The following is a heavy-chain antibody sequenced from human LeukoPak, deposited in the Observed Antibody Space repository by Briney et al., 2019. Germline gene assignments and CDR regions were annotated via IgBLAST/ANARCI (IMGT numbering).Heavy chain of an antibody. J-gene: IGHJ5*02. CDR1: GYTFTTYD. CDR3: ARGPNKSDGGNSGSAWFDP. D-gene: IGHD4-23*01. Sequence: GASVKVSCKASGYTFTTYDINWVRQATGQGLEWMGWMNPNSGNTGYAQKFQGRVTMTRNTFISTAYMELRSLRSEDTAVYYCARGPNKSDGGNSGSAWFDPWGQGTLVTVSS. V-gene: IGHV1-8*01. CDR2: MNPNSGNT.